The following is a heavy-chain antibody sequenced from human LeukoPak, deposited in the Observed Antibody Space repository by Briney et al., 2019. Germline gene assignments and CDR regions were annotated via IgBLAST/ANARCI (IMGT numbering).Heavy chain of an antibody. Sequence: SETLSLTCTVSGGSISSYYWSWIRQPPGKGLEWIGYIYYSGSTNYNPSLKSRVTISVDTSKNQFSLKLSSVTAADTAVYYCASTRGRAAAYFDYWGQGTLVTVSS. J-gene: IGHJ4*02. CDR1: GGSISSYY. CDR2: IYYSGST. V-gene: IGHV4-59*01. D-gene: IGHD6-13*01. CDR3: ASTRGRAAAYFDY.